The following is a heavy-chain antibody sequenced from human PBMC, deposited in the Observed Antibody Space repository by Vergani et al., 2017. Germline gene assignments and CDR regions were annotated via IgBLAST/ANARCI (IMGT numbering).Heavy chain of an antibody. CDR2: IYYSGST. J-gene: IGHJ5*02. Sequence: QVQLQQWGAGLLKPSETLSLTCAVYGGSFSGYYWSWIRQHPGKGLEWIGYIYYSGSTYYNPSLKSRVTISVATSKNQFSLKLSSVTAADTAVYYCARGYSYGYYWSPNWFDPWGQGTLVTVSS. CDR1: GGSFSGYY. V-gene: IGHV4-34*01. D-gene: IGHD5-18*01. CDR3: ARGYSYGYYWSPNWFDP.